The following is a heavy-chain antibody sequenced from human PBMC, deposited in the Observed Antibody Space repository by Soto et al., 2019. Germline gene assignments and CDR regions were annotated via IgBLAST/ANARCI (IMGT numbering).Heavy chain of an antibody. CDR1: GFTLRSYT. CDR3: AGDRSNWFYAGMVV. V-gene: IGHV3-21*06. CDR2: INTPSSVI. D-gene: IGHD6-13*01. J-gene: IGHJ6*01. Sequence: PGRSLRLACAASGFTLRSYTMNCARQHTKKGLEWDSSINTPSSVINYADSVKERLPISRDNAKNSLYLQNSRLRAEDTALCYCAGDRSNWFYAGMVVLGQGTLVAVSS.